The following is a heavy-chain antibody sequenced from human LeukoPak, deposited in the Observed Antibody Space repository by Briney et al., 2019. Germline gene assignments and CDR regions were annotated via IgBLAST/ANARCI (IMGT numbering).Heavy chain of an antibody. CDR3: AKDVLLLWFGELSSPSVGVDY. CDR1: GFTFSSYW. J-gene: IGHJ4*02. D-gene: IGHD3-10*01. CDR2: ISGSGGST. V-gene: IGHV3-23*01. Sequence: GGSLRLSCAASGFTFSSYWMHWVRQAPGKGLEWVSAISGSGGSTYYADSVKGRFTISRDNSKNTLYLQMNSLRAEDTAVYYCAKDVLLLWFGELSSPSVGVDYWRRGTVVSVSS.